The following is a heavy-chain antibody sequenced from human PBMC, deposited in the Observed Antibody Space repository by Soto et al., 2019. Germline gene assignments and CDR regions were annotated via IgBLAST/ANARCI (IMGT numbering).Heavy chain of an antibody. Sequence: ELQLVESGGGLVQPGGSLKLSCAASGFTFSESAMHWVRQASGKGLEWVGRIRNKDNNYATAYTASVKARFTISIHDSTNTVYLRMNSLKLDDTAVYYSPSRRAWTAVPPFHYWALGTLVTVSS. V-gene: IGHV3-73*02. J-gene: IGHJ4*02. D-gene: IGHD2-2*01. CDR2: IRNKDNNYAT. CDR3: PSRRAWTAVPPFHY. CDR1: GFTFSESA.